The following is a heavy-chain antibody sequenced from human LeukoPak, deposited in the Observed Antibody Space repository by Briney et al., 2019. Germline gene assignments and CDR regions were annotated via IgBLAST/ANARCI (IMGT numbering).Heavy chain of an antibody. CDR2: VYYNGST. D-gene: IGHD3-10*01. CDR3: ARSGYASGTYFDY. V-gene: IGHV4-59*01. CDR1: SGSISSYY. J-gene: IGHJ4*02. Sequence: SETLSLTCTVSSGSISSYYWSWIRQPPGKGLEWIGHVYYNGSTNYNPSLKSRVTISVDTSKNQFSLKLTSVTAADTAVYYCARSGYASGTYFDYWGQGTLVTVSS.